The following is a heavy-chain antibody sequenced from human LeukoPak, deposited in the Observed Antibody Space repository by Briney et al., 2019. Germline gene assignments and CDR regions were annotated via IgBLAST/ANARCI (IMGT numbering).Heavy chain of an antibody. CDR1: GFTFSSYW. Sequence: PGGSLRLSCAASGFTFSSYWMSWVRQAPGKGLEWVANIKQDGSEKYYVDSVKGRFTISRDNSKNTLCLQMNSLRAEDTAVYYCAKNRGEAFYYYYGMDVWGQGTTVTVSS. V-gene: IGHV3-7*01. J-gene: IGHJ6*02. CDR3: AKNRGEAFYYYYGMDV. D-gene: IGHD1-14*01. CDR2: IKQDGSEK.